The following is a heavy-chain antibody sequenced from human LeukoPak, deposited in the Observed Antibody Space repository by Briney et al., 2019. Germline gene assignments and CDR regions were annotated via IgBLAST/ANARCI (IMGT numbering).Heavy chain of an antibody. CDR3: ARDIVSYSVSLDY. V-gene: IGHV3-74*01. J-gene: IGHJ4*02. CDR1: RFTFSNYW. CDR2: VKSDGSNP. D-gene: IGHD2-15*01. Sequence: GGSLRLSCAASRFTFSNYWKHWVRHAPGKGLVWVSRVKSDGSNPSYADSVKGRFTITRDNAENMLYLQKVTVGGEDTRVYLCARDIVSYSVSLDYWGQGALAAV.